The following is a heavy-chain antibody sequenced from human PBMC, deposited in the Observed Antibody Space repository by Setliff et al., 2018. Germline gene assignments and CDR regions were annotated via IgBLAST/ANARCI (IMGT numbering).Heavy chain of an antibody. D-gene: IGHD3-3*01. V-gene: IGHV4-4*07. J-gene: IGHJ4*02. CDR2: IYSDGSA. CDR1: GGIIYDHW. Sequence: AETLSLTCSDSGGIIYDHWWTWIRQPAGAGLEWIGRIYSDGSADYNPSLRSRVTISVDKSKNQFFLKLTSMTAADTALYFCAGERQLGFLEWAPFDSWGQGVVVTVSS. CDR3: AGERQLGFLEWAPFDS.